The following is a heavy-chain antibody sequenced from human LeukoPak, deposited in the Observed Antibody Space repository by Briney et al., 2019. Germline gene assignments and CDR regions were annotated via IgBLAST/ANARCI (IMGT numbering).Heavy chain of an antibody. CDR1: GFTFSSYS. CDR2: ISSSSSTI. V-gene: IGHV3-48*01. CDR3: ARDQTSYYDFWSGYPDY. Sequence: GGSLRLSCAASGFTFSSYSMNWVRQAPGKGLEWVSYISSSSSTIYYADSVKGRFTISRDNAKNSLYLQMNSLRAEDTAVYYCARDQTSYYDFWSGYPDYWGQGTLVTVSS. J-gene: IGHJ4*02. D-gene: IGHD3-3*01.